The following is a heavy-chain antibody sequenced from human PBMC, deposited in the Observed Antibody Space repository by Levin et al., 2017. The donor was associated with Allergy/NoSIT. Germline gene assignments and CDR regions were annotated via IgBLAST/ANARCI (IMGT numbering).Heavy chain of an antibody. CDR3: ARDSPDYYGSGSSRYFDY. CDR1: GFTFSSYW. V-gene: IGHV3-7*01. J-gene: IGHJ4*02. CDR2: IKQDGSEK. Sequence: GGSLRLSCAASGFTFSSYWMSWVRQAPGKGLEWVANIKQDGSEKYYVDSVKGRFTISRDNAKNSLYLQMNSLRAEDTAVYYCARDSPDYYGSGSSRYFDYWGQGTLVTVSS. D-gene: IGHD3-10*01.